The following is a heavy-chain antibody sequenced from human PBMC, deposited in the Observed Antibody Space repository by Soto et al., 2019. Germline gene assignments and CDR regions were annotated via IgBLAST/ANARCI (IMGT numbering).Heavy chain of an antibody. CDR1: GFSFSNYA. CDR2: ISYDGSNR. CDR3: ARDEGWAQYSTSSLAY. J-gene: IGHJ4*02. Sequence: GGSLRLSCAASGFSFSNYAMHWVRQAPGKGLEWVAVISYDGSNRYYRDSVKGRFTISRDNSKNTLYLQMDSLRTDDTAVYYCARDEGWAQYSTSSLAYWGQGTLVTVSS. V-gene: IGHV3-30-3*01. D-gene: IGHD1-26*01.